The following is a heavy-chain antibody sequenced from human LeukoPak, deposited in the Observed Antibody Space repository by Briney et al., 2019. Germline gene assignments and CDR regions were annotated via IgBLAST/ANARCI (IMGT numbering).Heavy chain of an antibody. D-gene: IGHD1-1*01. CDR3: ARDFLLESPGDDFDF. Sequence: PGGTLSLSCAACGFSFRDKWMHWLRQVPAKGLMWVARINPHGSVASCADCVKGRFTISRDNSKSSLYLEMNNLRVEDTALYYCARDFLLESPGDDFDFWGQGTLVTVSS. CDR1: GFSFRDKW. V-gene: IGHV3-74*01. J-gene: IGHJ4*02. CDR2: INPHGSVA.